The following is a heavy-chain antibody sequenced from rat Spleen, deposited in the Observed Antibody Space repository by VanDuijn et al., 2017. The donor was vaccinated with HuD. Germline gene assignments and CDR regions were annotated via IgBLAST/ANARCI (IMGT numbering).Heavy chain of an antibody. J-gene: IGHJ2*01. V-gene: IGHV5-20*01. CDR3: TTSRRDWFDY. Sequence: EVQLVESGGGLVQPGRSMKLSCAASGFTFSNYGMAWVRQAPKKGLEWVAYISYDGGSTYYRDPVKGRFTISRDNAKSTLYLQMDSLRSEDTATYYCTTSRRDWFDYWGQGVMVTVSS. CDR2: ISYDGGST. CDR1: GFTFSNYG. D-gene: IGHD4-2*01.